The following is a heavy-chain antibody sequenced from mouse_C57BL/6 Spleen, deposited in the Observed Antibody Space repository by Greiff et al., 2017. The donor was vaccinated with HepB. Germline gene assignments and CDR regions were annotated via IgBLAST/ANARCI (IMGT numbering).Heavy chain of an antibody. CDR3: ARYGNYPYAMDY. J-gene: IGHJ4*01. CDR1: GFTFSSYG. CDR2: ISSGGSYT. V-gene: IGHV5-6*01. Sequence: DVQLQESGGDLVKPGGSLKLSCAASGFTFSSYGMSWVRQTPDKRLEWVATISSGGSYTYYPDSVKGRFTISRDNAKNTLYLQMSSLKSEDTAMYYCARYGNYPYAMDYWGQGTSVTVSS. D-gene: IGHD2-10*02.